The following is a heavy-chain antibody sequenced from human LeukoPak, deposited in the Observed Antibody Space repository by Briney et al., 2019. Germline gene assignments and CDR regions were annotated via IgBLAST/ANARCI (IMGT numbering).Heavy chain of an antibody. Sequence: SETLSLTCAVYGGSFSGYYWSWIRQPPGKGLEWNGEINHSGNTNYNPSLKSRVTISVDTSKNQFSLKLSSVTAADTAVYYCARGQDYYDSSGYSVPDLWGQGTLVTVSS. CDR1: GGSFSGYY. CDR2: INHSGNT. J-gene: IGHJ4*02. CDR3: ARGQDYYDSSGYSVPDL. D-gene: IGHD3-22*01. V-gene: IGHV4-34*01.